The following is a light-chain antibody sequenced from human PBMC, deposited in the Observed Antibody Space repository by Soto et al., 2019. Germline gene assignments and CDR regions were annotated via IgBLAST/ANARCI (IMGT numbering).Light chain of an antibody. CDR1: QSIRNY. CDR3: QQTYSSPPGA. CDR2: TAS. J-gene: IGKJ1*01. Sequence: DIQMTQSPSSLSASVVDRVTITGLASQSIRNYLNWYQQKPGKAPKVLIYTASSLQSGAPSRFSGSGSGTDFTLSIGRLQPEDFATYYCQQTYSSPPGAFGQGTKVDIK. V-gene: IGKV1-39*01.